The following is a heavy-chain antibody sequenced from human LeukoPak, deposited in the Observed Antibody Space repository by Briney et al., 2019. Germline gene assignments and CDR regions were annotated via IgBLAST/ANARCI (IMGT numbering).Heavy chain of an antibody. D-gene: IGHD2-21*01. CDR2: IRSKPNNYAT. V-gene: IGHV3-73*01. CDR1: GFTFSGSA. J-gene: IGHJ3*02. CDR3: TGHVFPQRGAFDI. Sequence: PGGSLKLSCAVSGFTFSGSAMHWVRQASGKGLEWVGRIRSKPNNYATAYAASVKGRFTISRDDSKNTAYLQMSSLKTEDTAVYYCTGHVFPQRGAFDIWGQGTMVTVSS.